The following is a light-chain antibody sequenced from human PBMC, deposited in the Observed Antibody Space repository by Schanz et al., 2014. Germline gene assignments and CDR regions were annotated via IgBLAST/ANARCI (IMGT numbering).Light chain of an antibody. V-gene: IGKV1-5*03. Sequence: DIQMTQSPSSLSASVGDRVTITCRASQSISSWLAWYRQKPGKAPKLLIDKASSLESGVPSRFSGSGSGTEFTLTISSLQPGDFATYFCQQYNSYSWTFGQGTKVEIK. CDR1: QSISSW. J-gene: IGKJ1*01. CDR3: QQYNSYSWT. CDR2: KAS.